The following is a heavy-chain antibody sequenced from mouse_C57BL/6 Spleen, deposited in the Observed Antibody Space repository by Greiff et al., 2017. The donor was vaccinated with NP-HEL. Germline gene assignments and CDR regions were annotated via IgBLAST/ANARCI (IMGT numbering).Heavy chain of an antibody. J-gene: IGHJ3*01. CDR1: GFSFNTYA. D-gene: IGHD2-4*01. Sequence: EVHLVESGGGLVQPKGSLKLSCAASGFSFNTYAMNWVRQAPGKGLEWVARIRSKSNNYATYYADSVKDRFTISRDDSESMLYLQMNNLKTEDTAMYYCVRHDGRDYDECAYWGQGTLVTVSA. CDR3: VRHDGRDYDECAY. CDR2: IRSKSNNYAT. V-gene: IGHV10-1*01.